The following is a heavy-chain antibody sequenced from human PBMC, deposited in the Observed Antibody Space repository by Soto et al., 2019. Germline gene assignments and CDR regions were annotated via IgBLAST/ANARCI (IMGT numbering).Heavy chain of an antibody. V-gene: IGHV3-21*01. CDR3: ASQYSSGWYPYYYYGMDV. Sequence: NPGGSLRLSCAASGFTFSSHSMNWVRQAPGKGLEWVSSISSSSYIHYADSVKGRFTISRDNAKNSLYLQMNSLRAEDTAVYYCASQYSSGWYPYYYYGMDVWGQGTTVAVSS. D-gene: IGHD6-19*01. CDR2: ISSSSYI. J-gene: IGHJ6*02. CDR1: GFTFSSHS.